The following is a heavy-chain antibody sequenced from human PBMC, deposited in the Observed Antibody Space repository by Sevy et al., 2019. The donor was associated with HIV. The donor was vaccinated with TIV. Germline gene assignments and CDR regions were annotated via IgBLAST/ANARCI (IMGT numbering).Heavy chain of an antibody. CDR3: ARDPGIAVAGEYYFDY. Sequence: SETLSLTCTVSGGSISSYYWSWIRQPPGKGLEWIGYIYYSGSTSYNPSLKSRVTISVDTSKNQFSLKLTSVTAADTAVYYCARDPGIAVAGEYYFDYWGQGTLVTVSS. J-gene: IGHJ4*02. CDR1: GGSISSYY. V-gene: IGHV4-59*13. D-gene: IGHD6-19*01. CDR2: IYYSGST.